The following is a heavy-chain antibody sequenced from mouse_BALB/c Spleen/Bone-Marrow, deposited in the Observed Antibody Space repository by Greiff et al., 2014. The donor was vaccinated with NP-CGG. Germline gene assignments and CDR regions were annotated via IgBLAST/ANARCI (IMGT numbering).Heavy chain of an antibody. CDR2: IYPYNGGT. Sequence: EVKLMESGPELVKPGASVKISCKASGYTFTDYNMHWVKQSHGKSLEWIGYIYPYNGGTGYNQKFKSNATLTVDNSSSTAYMELRSLTSEDSAVYYCARLGRDYWGQGTTLTVSS. V-gene: IGHV1S29*02. D-gene: IGHD4-1*01. J-gene: IGHJ2*01. CDR1: GYTFTDYN. CDR3: ARLGRDY.